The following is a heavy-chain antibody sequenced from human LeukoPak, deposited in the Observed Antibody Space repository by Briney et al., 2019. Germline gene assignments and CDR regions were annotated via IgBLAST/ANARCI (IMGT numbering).Heavy chain of an antibody. CDR2: ISDSGDGT. J-gene: IGHJ6*02. CDR3: ARENSNYYYYYGMDV. CDR1: GFTFSNYA. V-gene: IGHV3-23*01. Sequence: GGSLRLSCAASGFTFSNYAMSWVRQAPGKGLEWVSAISDSGDGTYYADSVKGRFTISRDNAKNSLYLQMNSLRAEDTAVYYCARENSNYYYYYGMDVWGQGTTVTVSS. D-gene: IGHD4-11*01.